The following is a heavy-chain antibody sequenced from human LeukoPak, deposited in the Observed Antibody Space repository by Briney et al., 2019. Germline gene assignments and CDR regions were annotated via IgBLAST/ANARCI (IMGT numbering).Heavy chain of an antibody. CDR1: GFTFSSYG. J-gene: IGHJ4*02. D-gene: IGHD6-19*01. CDR3: AKDQASEPGIAVAGDGFDY. CDR2: IRYDGSNK. Sequence: GGSLRLSCAASGFTFSSYGMHWVRQAPGKGLEWVAFIRYDGSNKYYADSVKGRFTISRDNSKNTLYLQMNSLRAEDTAVYYCAKDQASEPGIAVAGDGFDYWGQGTLVTVSS. V-gene: IGHV3-30*02.